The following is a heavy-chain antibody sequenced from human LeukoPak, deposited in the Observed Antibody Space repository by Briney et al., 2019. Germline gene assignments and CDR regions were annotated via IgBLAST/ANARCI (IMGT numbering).Heavy chain of an antibody. CDR2: IYTGGTT. CDR1: GFTVSSTY. J-gene: IGHJ5*02. CDR3: ARGITGSNNWFDP. Sequence: GGSLRLSCAASGFTVSSTYMSWLRQAPGKGLEWVSLIYTGGTTYYADSVKGRFTISRDNSENTLYLQMNSLRAEDTSVYYCARGITGSNNWFDPWGQGTLVTVSS. V-gene: IGHV3-53*01. D-gene: IGHD1-20*01.